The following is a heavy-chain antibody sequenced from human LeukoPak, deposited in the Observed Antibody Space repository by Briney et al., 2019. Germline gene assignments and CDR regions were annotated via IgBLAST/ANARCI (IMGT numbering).Heavy chain of an antibody. V-gene: IGHV3-21*01. CDR2: ISSRSTYI. CDR3: AKSTRAVMAMMDV. D-gene: IGHD3-16*01. CDR1: GVTFSSYS. J-gene: IGHJ6*04. Sequence: PGGSLRLSCAASGVTFSSYSMNWVRQAPGKGLEWVSSISSRSTYIYCADSVKGRFTISRDNAKNSLYLQMNSLRAEDTAVYFCAKSTRAVMAMMDVWGKGTTVTVSS.